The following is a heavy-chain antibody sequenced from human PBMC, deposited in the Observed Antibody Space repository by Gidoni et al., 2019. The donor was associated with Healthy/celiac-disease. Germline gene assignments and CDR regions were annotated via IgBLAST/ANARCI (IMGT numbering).Heavy chain of an antibody. J-gene: IGHJ4*02. CDR2: ISGSGGST. CDR1: GFTFSSYA. D-gene: IGHD1-1*01. V-gene: IGHV3-23*04. Sequence: EVQLVESGGGLVQPGGSLRLSCAASGFTFSSYAMSWVRQAPGKGLEWVSAISGSGGSTYYADSVKGRFTISRDNSKNTLYLQMNSLRAEDTAVYYCAKLPPYNWNDEAYYFDYWGQGTLVTVSS. CDR3: AKLPPYNWNDEAYYFDY.